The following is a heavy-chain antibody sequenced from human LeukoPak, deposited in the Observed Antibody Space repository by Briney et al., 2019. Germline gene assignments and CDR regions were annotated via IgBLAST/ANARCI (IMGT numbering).Heavy chain of an antibody. CDR2: ISSNGGST. CDR3: AKDFFACLRD. CDR1: GFTFSSYA. Sequence: GGSLRLSCSASGFTFSSYAMHWVRQAPGKGLEYVSAISSNGGSTYYADSVKGRFTISRDNSKNTLYLQMNSLRAEDTAVYYCAKDFFACLRDWGQGTLVTVSS. D-gene: IGHD2-2*01. J-gene: IGHJ4*02. V-gene: IGHV3-64*04.